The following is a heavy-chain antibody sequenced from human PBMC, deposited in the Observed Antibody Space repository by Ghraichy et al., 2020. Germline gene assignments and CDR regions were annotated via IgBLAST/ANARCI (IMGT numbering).Heavy chain of an antibody. V-gene: IGHV3-30*18. D-gene: IGHD3-22*01. CDR3: AKDHQWELLWWFDP. Sequence: GGSLRLSCAASGFTFSSYGMHWVRQAPGKGLEWVAVISYDGSNKYYADSVKGRFTISRDNSKNTLYLQMNSLRAEDTAVYYCAKDHQWELLWWFDPWGQGTLVTVSS. CDR2: ISYDGSNK. CDR1: GFTFSSYG. J-gene: IGHJ5*02.